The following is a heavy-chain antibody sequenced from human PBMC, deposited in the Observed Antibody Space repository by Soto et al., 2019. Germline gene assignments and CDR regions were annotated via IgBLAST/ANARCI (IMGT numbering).Heavy chain of an antibody. V-gene: IGHV3-33*01. CDR3: ARSTGYCSGASCYDWFDP. CDR2: IWYDGSKK. D-gene: IGHD2-15*01. CDR1: GFTFGNHG. Sequence: GGSLRLSCAASGFTFGNHGMHWVRQTPGKGLEWVAVIWYDGSKKYYADSVKGRFTISRDNSKNTLYLQMNSLRAEDTAMYHCARSTGYCSGASCYDWFDPWGQGTLVTVPQ. J-gene: IGHJ5*02.